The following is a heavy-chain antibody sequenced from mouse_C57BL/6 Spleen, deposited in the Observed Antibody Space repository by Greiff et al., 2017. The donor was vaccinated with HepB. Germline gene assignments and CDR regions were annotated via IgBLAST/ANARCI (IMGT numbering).Heavy chain of an antibody. CDR3: ARRGTGFAY. V-gene: IGHV1-54*01. J-gene: IGHJ3*01. CDR1: GYAFTNYL. D-gene: IGHD3-3*01. CDR2: INPGSGGT. Sequence: QVQLQQSGAELVRPGTSVKVSCKASGYAFTNYLIEWVKQRPGQGLEWIGGINPGSGGTNYNEKFKGKATLTADKSSSTASMQLSSLTSEDSAVYFCARRGTGFAYWGQGTLVTVSA.